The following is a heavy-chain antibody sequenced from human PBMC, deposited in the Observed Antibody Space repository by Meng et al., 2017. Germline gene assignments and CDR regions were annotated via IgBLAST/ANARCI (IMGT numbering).Heavy chain of an antibody. D-gene: IGHD2-15*01. V-gene: IGHV3-21*04. CDR1: GFTFSSYS. CDR3: AKDSCSGGSCYIGLLGAFDI. Sequence: GESLKISCAASGFTFSSYSMNWVRQAPGKGLEWVSSISSSSSYIYYADSVKGRFTISRDNAKNSLYLQMNSLRAEDTALYYCAKDSCSGGSCYIGLLGAFDIWGQGTMVTVSS. CDR2: ISSSSSYI. J-gene: IGHJ3*02.